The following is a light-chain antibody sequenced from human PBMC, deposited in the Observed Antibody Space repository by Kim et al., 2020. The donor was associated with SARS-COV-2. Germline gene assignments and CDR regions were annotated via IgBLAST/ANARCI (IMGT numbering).Light chain of an antibody. CDR3: QEYGSSPPCR. CDR1: QSVPSNY. CDR2: AAS. Sequence: PGERATLSCKASQSVPSNYLAWYQQKRGRAPRLLIHAASSRATGIPDRFSGSGSGTDFTLTITRLEPEDFAVYYCQEYGSSPPCRFGQGTKVDIK. J-gene: IGKJ1*01. V-gene: IGKV3-20*01.